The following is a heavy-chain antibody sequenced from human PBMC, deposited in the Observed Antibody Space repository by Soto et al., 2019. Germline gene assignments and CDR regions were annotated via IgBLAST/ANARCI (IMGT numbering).Heavy chain of an antibody. V-gene: IGHV3-30-3*01. D-gene: IGHD4-17*01. Sequence: GGSLRLSCAASGFTFSSYAMHWVRQAPGKGLEWVAVISYDGSNKYYADSVKGRFTISRDNSKNTLYLQMNSLRAEDTAVYYCARDQGDYGGFDPWGQGTLVTVSS. CDR2: ISYDGSNK. J-gene: IGHJ5*02. CDR3: ARDQGDYGGFDP. CDR1: GFTFSSYA.